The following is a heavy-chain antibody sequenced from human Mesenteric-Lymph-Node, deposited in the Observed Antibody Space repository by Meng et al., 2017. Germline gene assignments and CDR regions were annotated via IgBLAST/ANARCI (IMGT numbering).Heavy chain of an antibody. D-gene: IGHD4-17*01. CDR3: YGDYVSRYGMDV. CDR1: GFTFSGYD. J-gene: IGHJ6*02. CDR2: IGTAGDT. V-gene: IGHV3-13*01. Sequence: GESLKISCAASGFTFSGYDMHWVRQATGKGLEWVSAIGTAGDTYYPGSVKGRFTISRDDSKNTLYLQMNSLKTEDTAVYYCYGDYVSRYGMDVWGQGTTVTVSS.